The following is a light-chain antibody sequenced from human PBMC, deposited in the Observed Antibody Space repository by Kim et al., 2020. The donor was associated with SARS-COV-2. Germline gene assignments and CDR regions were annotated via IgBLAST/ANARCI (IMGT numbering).Light chain of an antibody. Sequence: SSELTQDPAVSVALGQTVRITCQGDSLRSYYASWYQQKPGQAPVLVFYGKNNRPSGIPDRFSGSYSGNTASLTITAAQAEDEDDYYCNSREASANHSMLGAGTKLTVL. V-gene: IGLV3-19*01. CDR2: GKN. CDR1: SLRSYY. J-gene: IGLJ2*01. CDR3: NSREASANHSM.